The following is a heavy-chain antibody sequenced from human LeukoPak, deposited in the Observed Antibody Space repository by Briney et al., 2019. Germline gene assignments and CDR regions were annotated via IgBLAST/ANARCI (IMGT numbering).Heavy chain of an antibody. Sequence: GGSLRLSCAASGFTFSSYAMSWVRQAPGKGLEWVSAISGSGGSIYYADSVKGRFTISRDNSKNTLYLQMNSLRAEDTAVYYCAKSPSSGWYKYFQHWGQGTLVTVSS. CDR2: ISGSGGSI. J-gene: IGHJ1*01. V-gene: IGHV3-23*01. CDR1: GFTFSSYA. D-gene: IGHD6-19*01. CDR3: AKSPSSGWYKYFQH.